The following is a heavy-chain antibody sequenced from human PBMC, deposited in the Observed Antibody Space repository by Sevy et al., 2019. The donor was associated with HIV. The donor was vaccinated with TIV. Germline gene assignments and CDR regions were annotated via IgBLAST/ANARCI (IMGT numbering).Heavy chain of an antibody. CDR2: IRSTGTDK. V-gene: IGHV3-21*01. CDR1: GFTFSYYS. J-gene: IGHJ4*02. CDR3: ASDGGYGDYGWEFDY. D-gene: IGHD4-17*01. Sequence: GGSLRLSCAASGFTFSYYSMNWVRQAPGKGLEWVASIRSTGTDKRYADSVKGRFTISRDNAQKSLSLQMNSLRAEDKAVNYCASDGGYGDYGWEFDYWGQGTLVTVSS.